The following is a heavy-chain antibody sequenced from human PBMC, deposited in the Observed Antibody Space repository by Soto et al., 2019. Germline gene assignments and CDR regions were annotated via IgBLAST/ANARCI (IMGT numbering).Heavy chain of an antibody. Sequence: ASVKVSCKASGYTFTSYGISWVRQAPGQGLEWMGWISAYNGNTNYAQKLQGRVTMTTDTSTSTAYMELRSLRSDDTAVYYCASWYCSGGSCQNFDYCGQRTLVTVSA. J-gene: IGHJ4*02. V-gene: IGHV1-18*01. CDR2: ISAYNGNT. CDR1: GYTFTSYG. D-gene: IGHD2-15*01. CDR3: ASWYCSGGSCQNFDY.